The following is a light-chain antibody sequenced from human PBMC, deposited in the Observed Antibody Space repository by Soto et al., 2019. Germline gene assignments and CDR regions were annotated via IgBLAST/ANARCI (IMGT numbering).Light chain of an antibody. Sequence: IQVNQSVSSLSANVGDRVTITCRASQSISSYLNWYQQKPGKAPKVLIYAASSLQSGVPSRFSGIGSGTDFTLSISSLQPEDFATYYCQQSYSGPLTFGGGT. CDR2: AAS. J-gene: IGKJ4*01. CDR3: QQSYSGPLT. V-gene: IGKV1-39*01. CDR1: QSISSY.